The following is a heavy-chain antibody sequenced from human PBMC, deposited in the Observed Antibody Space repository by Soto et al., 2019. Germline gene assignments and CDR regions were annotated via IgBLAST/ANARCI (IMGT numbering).Heavy chain of an antibody. CDR3: AREGQPAAGTTPHN. CDR1: GFNFSSYA. Sequence: PGGSLRLSCAASGFNFSSYAMHWVRQAPGKGLEWVAVISYDGGKKYYADSVKGRFTISRDNSKNTLYVEMNSLSAEYTAVYYCAREGQPAAGTTPHNWGQGTLVTVSS. V-gene: IGHV3-30*04. J-gene: IGHJ4*02. CDR2: ISYDGGKK. D-gene: IGHD6-13*01.